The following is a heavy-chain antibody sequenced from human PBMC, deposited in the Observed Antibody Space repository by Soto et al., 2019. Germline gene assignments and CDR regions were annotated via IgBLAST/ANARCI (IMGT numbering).Heavy chain of an antibody. V-gene: IGHV3-33*06. Sequence: QGQLVESGGGVVQAGGSLRLSCAASGFTFSHYGLHWVRQAPGKGLEWVAGIWHDETNKYYADSLKGRFTFSRDNSKNTLCLQMKSLRADDTAMYYCAKKMFADTRGYYPNDVFHIWGQGTMISVSS. CDR1: GFTFSHYG. CDR2: IWHDETNK. D-gene: IGHD3-22*01. J-gene: IGHJ3*02. CDR3: AKKMFADTRGYYPNDVFHI.